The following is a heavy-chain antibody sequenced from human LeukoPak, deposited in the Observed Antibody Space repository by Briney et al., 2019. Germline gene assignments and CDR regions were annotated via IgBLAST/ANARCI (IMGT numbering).Heavy chain of an antibody. CDR3: AKRRPTYDYYDSSGVFDY. CDR1: GFTFSSYA. J-gene: IGHJ4*02. Sequence: PGGSLRLSCAASGFTFSSYAMSWVRQAPGKGLEWVSAISGSGGSTYYADSVKGRFTISRDNSKNTLYLQMNSLRAEDTAVYYCAKRRPTYDYYDSSGVFDYWGQGTLVTVSS. D-gene: IGHD3-22*01. V-gene: IGHV3-23*01. CDR2: ISGSGGST.